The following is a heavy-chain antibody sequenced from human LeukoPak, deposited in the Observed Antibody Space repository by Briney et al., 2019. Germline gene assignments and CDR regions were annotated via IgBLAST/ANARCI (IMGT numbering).Heavy chain of an antibody. V-gene: IGHV1-46*01. Sequence: ASVKVSCKASGYSFTSYYIHWVRQAPGQGLEWLGIINCSGGSTSHAQKFQGRVTMTRDTSTRTVYMELSSLRSEDTAVYYCARCYDNFDVALDIWSQGTMVTVSS. CDR3: ARCYDNFDVALDI. CDR2: INCSGGST. CDR1: GYSFTSYY. J-gene: IGHJ3*02. D-gene: IGHD3-9*01.